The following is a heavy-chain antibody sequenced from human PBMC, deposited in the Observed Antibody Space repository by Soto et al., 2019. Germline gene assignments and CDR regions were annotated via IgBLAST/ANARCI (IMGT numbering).Heavy chain of an antibody. Sequence: GGSLRLSCAASGFTFSSYAMGWVRQGPGKGLEWVAVVSIGGNTHYADSVRGRFTISRDNSKKTLSLQMNSLTAEDTAVYFCAKRRGAGGHFDYWGQGALVTVSS. V-gene: IGHV3-23*01. CDR1: GFTFSSYA. J-gene: IGHJ4*02. D-gene: IGHD2-15*01. CDR3: AKRRGAGGHFDY. CDR2: VSIGGNT.